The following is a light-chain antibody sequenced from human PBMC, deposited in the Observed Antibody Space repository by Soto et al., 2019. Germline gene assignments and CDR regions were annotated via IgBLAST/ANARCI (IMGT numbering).Light chain of an antibody. Sequence: EIVLTQSPATLSLSPGERATLSCRASQSVSSYLAWYQQKPGQAPRLLIYDASNRATGIPARFSGSGSGTDFTLTISSLEPEDFATYYCQQSYSTPRRTFGQGTKVEIK. CDR2: DAS. CDR1: QSVSSY. CDR3: QQSYSTPRRT. V-gene: IGKV3-11*01. J-gene: IGKJ1*01.